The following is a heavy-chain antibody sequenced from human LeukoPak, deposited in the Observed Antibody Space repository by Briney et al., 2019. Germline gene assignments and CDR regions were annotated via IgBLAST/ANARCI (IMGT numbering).Heavy chain of an antibody. J-gene: IGHJ4*02. Sequence: GGSLRLSCTVSGFTVSSNSMSWVRQAPGKGLEWVSFIYSDNTHYSGSVKGRFTISRDNSKNTLYLQMDSLRAEDTAVYYCARRAGAYSHPYDYWGQGTLVTVSS. D-gene: IGHD4/OR15-4a*01. CDR3: ARRAGAYSHPYDY. CDR1: GFTVSSNS. CDR2: IYSDNT. V-gene: IGHV3-53*01.